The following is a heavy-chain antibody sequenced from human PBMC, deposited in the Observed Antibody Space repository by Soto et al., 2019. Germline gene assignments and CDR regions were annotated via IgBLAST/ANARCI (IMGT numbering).Heavy chain of an antibody. J-gene: IGHJ6*02. V-gene: IGHV3-23*01. CDR3: AKVGGLGYCSSTSCYDYGMDV. Sequence: RRLSCAASGFTFSSYAMSWVRQAPGKGLEWVSAISGSGGSTYYADSVKGRFTISRDNSKNTLYLQMNSLRAEDTAVYYCAKVGGLGYCSSTSCYDYGMDVWGQGTTVTVSS. CDR1: GFTFSSYA. D-gene: IGHD2-2*01. CDR2: ISGSGGST.